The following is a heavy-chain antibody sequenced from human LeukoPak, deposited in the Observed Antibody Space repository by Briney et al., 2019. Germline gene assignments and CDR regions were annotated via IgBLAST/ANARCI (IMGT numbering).Heavy chain of an antibody. V-gene: IGHV3-30-3*01. CDR1: GFTFRSYA. J-gene: IGHJ4*02. Sequence: GGSLRLSCAASGFTFRSYAMHWVRQAPGKGLEWVAVISYDGSNKYYADSVKGRFTISRDNSKNTLYLQMNSLRAEDTAVYYCARDGYIVVVTAMRGDYFDHWGQGTLVTVSS. CDR2: ISYDGSNK. D-gene: IGHD2-21*02. CDR3: ARDGYIVVVTAMRGDYFDH.